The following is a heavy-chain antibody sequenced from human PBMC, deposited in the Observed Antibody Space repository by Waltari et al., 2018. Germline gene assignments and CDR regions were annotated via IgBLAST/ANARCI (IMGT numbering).Heavy chain of an antibody. CDR2: LHYTRST. Sequence: QVQLQESGPGLVKPSETLSLPCDVSGDSISSSYWSWIRQPPGNGLQYIGYLHYTRSTNYNPSLKSRVTRSVDTSKNQFSLKLKSVTAADTAVYYCARSHYGSGDFFYWGQGTLVTVSS. J-gene: IGHJ4*02. D-gene: IGHD3-10*01. CDR1: GDSISSSY. V-gene: IGHV4-59*01. CDR3: ARSHYGSGDFFY.